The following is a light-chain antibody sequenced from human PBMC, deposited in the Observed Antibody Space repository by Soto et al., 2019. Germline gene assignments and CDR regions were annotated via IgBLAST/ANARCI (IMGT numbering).Light chain of an antibody. CDR1: SSDVGAYNY. Sequence: QSALTQPPSAAGSPGQSVTISCTGTSSDVGAYNYVSWYQQHPREVPKLLIYEVTQRPSGVPDRFSGSKSGNTASLTVSGLQAEDEADYYCNSYAGTNNLVFGGGTKLTVL. CDR2: EVT. J-gene: IGLJ2*01. V-gene: IGLV2-8*01. CDR3: NSYAGTNNLV.